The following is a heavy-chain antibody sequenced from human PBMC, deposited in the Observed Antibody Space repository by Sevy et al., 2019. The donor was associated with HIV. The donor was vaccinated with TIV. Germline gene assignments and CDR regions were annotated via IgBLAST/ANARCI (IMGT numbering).Heavy chain of an antibody. J-gene: IGHJ5*02. Sequence: GGSLRLSCAASGFTFSSYSMNWVRQAPGKGLEWVSYISSSSSTIYYADSVKGRFTISRDNAKNSLYPQMNSLRAEDTAVYYCATSERGFSTMVQGVMKVDPWGQGTLVTVSS. CDR2: ISSSSSTI. CDR3: ATSERGFSTMVQGVMKVDP. CDR1: GFTFSSYS. V-gene: IGHV3-48*01. D-gene: IGHD3-10*01.